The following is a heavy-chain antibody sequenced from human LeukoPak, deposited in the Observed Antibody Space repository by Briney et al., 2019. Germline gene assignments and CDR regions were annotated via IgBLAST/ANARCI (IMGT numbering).Heavy chain of an antibody. J-gene: IGHJ3*02. CDR3: ARDVTRSI. V-gene: IGHV4-39*07. CDR2: IYYSGST. Sequence: PFETLSLTCTVSGGSISSSSYYWGWIRQPPGKGLEWIGSIYYSGSTYYNPSLKSRVTISVDTSKNQFSLKLSSVTAADTAVYYCARDVTRSIWGQGTMVTVSS. CDR1: GGSISSSSYY.